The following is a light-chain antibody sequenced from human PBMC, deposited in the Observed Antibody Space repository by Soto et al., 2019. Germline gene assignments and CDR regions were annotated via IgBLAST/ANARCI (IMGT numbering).Light chain of an antibody. V-gene: IGLV2-14*01. CDR1: SSDVGTYSY. CDR2: DVN. CDR3: TSYTTSTTPYV. J-gene: IGLJ1*01. Sequence: QSALTQPASVSGSPVQSITISCAGTSSDVGTYSYVSWYQQHPGKAPKLMIYDVNNRPSGVSNRFSGSKSGNTASLTISGLQAEDEADYYCTSYTTSTTPYVFGGGTKVTVL.